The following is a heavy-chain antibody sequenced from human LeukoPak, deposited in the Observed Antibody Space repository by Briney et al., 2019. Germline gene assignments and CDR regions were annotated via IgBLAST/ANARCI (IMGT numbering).Heavy chain of an antibody. CDR1: GFIFSNYA. V-gene: IGHV3-30*02. J-gene: IGHJ4*02. D-gene: IGHD6-6*01. CDR3: AKAIHSSSSGVVDY. CDR2: IRCDGSNK. Sequence: GGSLRLSCAASGFIFSNYAMHWVRQAPGKGLEWVTFIRCDGSNKYYAESVKGRFTISRDNSKNMLYLQMNSLRAEDTAVYYCAKAIHSSSSGVVDYWGQGTLVTVSS.